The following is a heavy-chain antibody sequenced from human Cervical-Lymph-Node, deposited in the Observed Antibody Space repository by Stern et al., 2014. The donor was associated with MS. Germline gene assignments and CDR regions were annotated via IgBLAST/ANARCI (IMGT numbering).Heavy chain of an antibody. D-gene: IGHD2/OR15-2a*01. CDR1: GYAFTGFF. Sequence: VQLVESGAKMKKPGASVKVSCKASGYAFTGFFIPWVRQVPGQGLEWMGRLNPNSDDPTYAQNFQDRVTLTRDTSISTAYLELSRLTSADTAVYYCAREATRIIVGIDYWGQGTQVTVSS. V-gene: IGHV1-2*06. CDR3: AREATRIIVGIDY. CDR2: LNPNSDDP. J-gene: IGHJ4*02.